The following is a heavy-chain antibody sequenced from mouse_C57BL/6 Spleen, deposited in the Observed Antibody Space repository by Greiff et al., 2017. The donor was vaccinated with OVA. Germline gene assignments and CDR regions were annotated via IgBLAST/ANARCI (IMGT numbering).Heavy chain of an antibody. Sequence: EVQLQQSGTVLARPGASVKMSCKTSGYTFTSYWMHWVKQRPGQGLEWIGALYPGNSDTSYNQKFKGKAKLTAVTSASAAYMELSSLTNEDSAVYYRTRDDGYPFFDDWGQGTTLTVSS. CDR3: TRDDGYPFFDD. V-gene: IGHV1-5*01. J-gene: IGHJ2*01. CDR2: LYPGNSDT. CDR1: GYTFTSYW. D-gene: IGHD2-3*01.